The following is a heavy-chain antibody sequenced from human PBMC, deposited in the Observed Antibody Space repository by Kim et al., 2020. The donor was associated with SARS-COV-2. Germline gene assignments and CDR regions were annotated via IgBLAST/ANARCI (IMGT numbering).Heavy chain of an antibody. V-gene: IGHV3-21*01. CDR1: GFTFSSYS. CDR2: ISSSSSYI. D-gene: IGHD3-10*01. CDR3: ARDRAVLLWFGGSKGMDV. J-gene: IGHJ6*02. Sequence: GGSLRLSCAASGFTFSSYSMNWVRQAPGKGLEWVSSISSSSSYIYYADSVKGRFTISRDNAKNSLYLQMNSLRAEDTAVYYCARDRAVLLWFGGSKGMDVCGQGTTVTVSS.